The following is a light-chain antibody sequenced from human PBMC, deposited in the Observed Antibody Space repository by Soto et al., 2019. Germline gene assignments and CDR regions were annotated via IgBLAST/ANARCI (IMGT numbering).Light chain of an antibody. CDR2: DVV. Sequence: QSVLTQPASVSGSPGQSITVSCNGTSSDVGRFNFVSWFQQHPGKVPKLFIYDVVNRPSGVSSRFSGSKSANVASLTISGLQADDDADYYCCSYSSSDSYVFGTGTKLTVL. J-gene: IGLJ1*01. CDR1: SSDVGRFNF. CDR3: CSYSSSDSYV. V-gene: IGLV2-14*03.